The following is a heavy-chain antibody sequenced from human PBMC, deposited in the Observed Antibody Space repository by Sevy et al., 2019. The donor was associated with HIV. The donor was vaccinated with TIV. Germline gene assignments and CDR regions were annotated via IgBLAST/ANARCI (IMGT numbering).Heavy chain of an antibody. CDR2: ISNDGSDK. V-gene: IGHV3-30*18. D-gene: IGHD6-13*01. CDR3: ANSRGRYEGSSWLYYYYLMDV. CDR1: EFSFSRYG. J-gene: IGHJ6*02. Sequence: GGSLRLSCAAAEFSFSRYGMHWARQAPGKGLEWVAVISNDGSDKEYADSVKGRFIVSRDNSKDTVYLQMNSLRPDDTAVYYCANSRGRYEGSSWLYYYYLMDVWGQGTTVTVSS.